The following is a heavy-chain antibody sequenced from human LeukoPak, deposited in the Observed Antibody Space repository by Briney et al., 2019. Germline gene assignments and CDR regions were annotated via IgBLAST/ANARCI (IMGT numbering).Heavy chain of an antibody. CDR2: INPNSGGT. V-gene: IGHV1-2*02. Sequence: GASVKVSCKASGYTFTGYYMHWVRQAPGLGLEWMGWINPNSGGTNYAQKFQGRVTMTRDTSISTAYMELSRLRSDDTAVYYCAREKIVGVNNWFDPWGQGTLVTVSS. D-gene: IGHD1-26*01. J-gene: IGHJ5*02. CDR3: AREKIVGVNNWFDP. CDR1: GYTFTGYY.